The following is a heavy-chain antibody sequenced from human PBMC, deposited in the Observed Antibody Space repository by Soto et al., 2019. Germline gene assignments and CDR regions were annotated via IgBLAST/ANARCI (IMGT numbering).Heavy chain of an antibody. CDR1: GYTFTNYG. J-gene: IGHJ5*02. D-gene: IGHD6-13*01. CDR3: TRFYSSPWFDP. Sequence: PSVKVSCKASGYTFTNYGISWVRQAPGQGLEWMGWINTYNGNTNHAQKLQGRVTMTTDTSTSTAYMELRSLRSDDTAVYYCTRFYSSPWFDPWGQGTLVTVSS. CDR2: INTYNGNT. V-gene: IGHV1-18*01.